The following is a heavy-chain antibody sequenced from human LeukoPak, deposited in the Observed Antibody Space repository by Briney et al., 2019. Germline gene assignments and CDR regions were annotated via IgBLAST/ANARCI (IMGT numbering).Heavy chain of an antibody. Sequence: PSETLSLTCAVSTYSIGSFYYWGWIRQPPGKGLEWIGSSYDSGSTYYNPSLKRRGTISLDSSKNQFSLKLSSVTAQDTAVYYCAIAIIEARPDYFDYWGQGTLVTVSS. D-gene: IGHD6-6*01. CDR3: AIAIIEARPDYFDY. CDR1: TYSIGSFYY. V-gene: IGHV4-38-2*01. J-gene: IGHJ4*02. CDR2: SYDSGST.